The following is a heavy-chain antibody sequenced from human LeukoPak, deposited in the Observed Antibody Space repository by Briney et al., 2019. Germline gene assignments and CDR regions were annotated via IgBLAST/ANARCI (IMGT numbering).Heavy chain of an antibody. Sequence: ASVKVSCKASGYTFTSYGISWVRQAPGQGLEWMGWISGYNGDTNYAQKYQGRATMTTDTSTSTAYMELSSLRSEDTAVYYCARDLPSIDSSGYPNWFDPWGQGTLVTVSS. J-gene: IGHJ5*02. CDR3: ARDLPSIDSSGYPNWFDP. D-gene: IGHD3-22*01. V-gene: IGHV1-18*01. CDR1: GYTFTSYG. CDR2: ISGYNGDT.